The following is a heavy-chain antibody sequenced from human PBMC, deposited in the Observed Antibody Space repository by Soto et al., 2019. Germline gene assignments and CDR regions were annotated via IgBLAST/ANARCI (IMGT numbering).Heavy chain of an antibody. CDR3: ARPGARSYYYDSSGYPTESWFDP. J-gene: IGHJ5*02. D-gene: IGHD3-22*01. V-gene: IGHV1-3*01. Sequence: VSCKASGYTFTSYAMHWVRQAPGQRLEWMGWINAGNGNTKYSQKFQGRVTITRDTSASTAYMELSSLRSEDTAVYYCARPGARSYYYDSSGYPTESWFDPWGQGTLVTVSS. CDR2: INAGNGNT. CDR1: GYTFTSYA.